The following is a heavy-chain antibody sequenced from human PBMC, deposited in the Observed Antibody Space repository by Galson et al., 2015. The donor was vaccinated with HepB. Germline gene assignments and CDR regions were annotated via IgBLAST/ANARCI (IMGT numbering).Heavy chain of an antibody. CDR3: AGEAEPGTFWY. Sequence: SLRLSCAASGFTFTSYGMHWVRQAPGKGLEWVAVISHDGSNKYFADSVKGRFTISRDNSKNTLYLQMNSLRAEDTAVYYCAGEAEPGTFWYWGQGTLVTVSS. V-gene: IGHV3-30*03. J-gene: IGHJ4*02. D-gene: IGHD6-13*01. CDR1: GFTFTSYG. CDR2: ISHDGSNK.